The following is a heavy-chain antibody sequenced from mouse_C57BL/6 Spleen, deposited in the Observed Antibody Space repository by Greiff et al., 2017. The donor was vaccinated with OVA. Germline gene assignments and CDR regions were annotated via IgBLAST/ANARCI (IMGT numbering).Heavy chain of an antibody. J-gene: IGHJ4*01. CDR2: IWSGGST. Sequence: VQLQESGPGLVQPSQSLSITCTVSGFSLTSYGVHWVRQSPGKGLEWLGVIWSGGSTDYNAAFISRLSISKDNSKSQVFFKMNSLQADDTAIYYCAGERLIRAGLYYYAMDYWGQGTSVTVSS. D-gene: IGHD2-2*01. V-gene: IGHV2-2*01. CDR3: AGERLIRAGLYYYAMDY. CDR1: GFSLTSYG.